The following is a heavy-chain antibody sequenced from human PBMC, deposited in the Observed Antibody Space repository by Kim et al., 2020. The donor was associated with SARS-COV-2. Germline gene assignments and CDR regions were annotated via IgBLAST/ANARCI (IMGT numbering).Heavy chain of an antibody. CDR1: GGTFSSYA. CDR2: IIPIFGTA. V-gene: IGHV1-69*13. CDR3: GRSDYGDYGDPFDY. J-gene: IGHJ4*02. Sequence: SVKVSCKASGGTFSSYAISWVRQAPGQGLEWMGGIIPIFGTANYAQKFQGRVTITADESTSTAYMELSRLRSEDTAVYYCGRSDYGDYGDPFDYWGQGTLVTVSS. D-gene: IGHD4-17*01.